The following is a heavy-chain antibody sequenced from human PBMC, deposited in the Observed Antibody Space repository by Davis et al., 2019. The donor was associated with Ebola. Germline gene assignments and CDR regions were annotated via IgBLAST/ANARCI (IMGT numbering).Heavy chain of an antibody. J-gene: IGHJ5*02. CDR3: AREDIVSVHGWLDP. CDR2: INPNSGGT. V-gene: IGHV1-2*02. CDR1: GYTFTDYY. D-gene: IGHD2-15*01. Sequence: AASVKVSCKTSGYTFTDYYMHWVRQAPGQGLEWMGWINPNSGGTNYAQNFQGRVTMTSDTSISTDYMDLGGLRSDDTAVYYCAREDIVSVHGWLDPWGQGTLVTVSS.